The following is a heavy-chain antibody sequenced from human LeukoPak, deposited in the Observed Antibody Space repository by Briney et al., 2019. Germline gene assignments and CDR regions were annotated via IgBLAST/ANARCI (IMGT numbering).Heavy chain of an antibody. CDR3: ARVADYGDYVGGDWIDP. Sequence: PSETLSLTCTVSGGSISSYYWSWIRQPAGKGLEWIGRIYSTGSANYNPSLKSRVTMSVDTSENQFSLKLSSVTAADTAVYYCARVADYGDYVGGDWIDPWGQGTLVTVSS. J-gene: IGHJ5*02. CDR1: GGSISSYY. D-gene: IGHD4-17*01. V-gene: IGHV4-4*07. CDR2: IYSTGSA.